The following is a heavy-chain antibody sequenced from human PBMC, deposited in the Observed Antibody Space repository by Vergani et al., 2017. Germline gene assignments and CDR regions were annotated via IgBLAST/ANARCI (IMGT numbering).Heavy chain of an antibody. Sequence: QVQLVESGGGVFQPGGSLRLSCAASGFTFSSYGMHWVRQAPGKGLEWVAFIRYDGSNKYYADSVKGRFTISRDNSKNTLYLQMNSLRAEDTAVYYCAKVLQSWDSSGYYSYGIDYWGQGTLVTVSS. D-gene: IGHD3-22*01. CDR1: GFTFSSYG. CDR3: AKVLQSWDSSGYYSYGIDY. CDR2: IRYDGSNK. V-gene: IGHV3-30*02. J-gene: IGHJ4*02.